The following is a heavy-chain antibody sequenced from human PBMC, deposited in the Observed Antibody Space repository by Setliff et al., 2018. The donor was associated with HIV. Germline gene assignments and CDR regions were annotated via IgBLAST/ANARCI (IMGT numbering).Heavy chain of an antibody. Sequence: PSETLSLTCTVSGYSISSGYYWGWIRQSPEKGLEWIGYTFHTGYTYYNPSLKSRIIISVDLSKNQLSLELTSVTAADTAIYYCARDKGRPHHFDNNGYYRSDTFDIWGHGTMVTVSS. J-gene: IGHJ3*02. CDR2: TFHTGYT. CDR1: GYSISSGYY. CDR3: ARDKGRPHHFDNNGYYRSDTFDI. D-gene: IGHD3-22*01. V-gene: IGHV4-38-2*02.